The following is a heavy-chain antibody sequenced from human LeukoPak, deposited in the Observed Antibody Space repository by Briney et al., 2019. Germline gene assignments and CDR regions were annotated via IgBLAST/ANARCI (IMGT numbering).Heavy chain of an antibody. D-gene: IGHD5-12*01. V-gene: IGHV4-59*01. CDR1: GGSISSYY. J-gene: IGHJ4*02. CDR2: IYYSGST. Sequence: SETLSLTCTVSGGSISSYYWSWIRQPPGKGLEWIGYIYYSGSTNYNPSLKSRVTISVDTSKNQFSLKLSSVTAADSAVYYCSSSSGYDLGVFDYWGQGTLVTVSS. CDR3: SSSSGYDLGVFDY.